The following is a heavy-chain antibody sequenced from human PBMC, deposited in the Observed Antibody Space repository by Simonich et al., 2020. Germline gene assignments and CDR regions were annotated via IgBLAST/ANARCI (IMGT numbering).Heavy chain of an antibody. CDR2: ISAYNGNT. CDR1: GYTFTSYG. Sequence: QVQLVQSGAEVKKPGASVKVSCKASGYTFTSYGISWVRQAPGQGLEWMGWISAYNGNTNFAQKLQGRVNMTTDTSTSTDYMELRSLRSDDTAVYYCARASRGTWWYYYFDYWGQGTLVTVSS. D-gene: IGHD2-15*01. J-gene: IGHJ4*02. V-gene: IGHV1-18*01. CDR3: ARASRGTWWYYYFDY.